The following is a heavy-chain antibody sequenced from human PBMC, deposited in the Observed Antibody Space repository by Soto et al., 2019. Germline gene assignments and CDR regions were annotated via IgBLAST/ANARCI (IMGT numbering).Heavy chain of an antibody. V-gene: IGHV3-30-3*01. CDR1: GFTVSSYA. D-gene: IGHD6-19*01. CDR3: ARDSIDGGWYVFDY. J-gene: IGHJ4*02. CDR2: ISYDGSNK. Sequence: QVQLVESGGGVVQPGRSLRLSCAASGFTVSSYAMHWVRQAPGKGLEWVAVISYDGSNKYYADSVKGRFTISRDNSQNTLYLQMNSLRAEDTAVYYCARDSIDGGWYVFDYWGQGTLVTVSS.